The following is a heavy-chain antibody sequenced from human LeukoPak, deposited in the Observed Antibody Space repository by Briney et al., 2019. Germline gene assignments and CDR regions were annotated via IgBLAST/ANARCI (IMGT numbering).Heavy chain of an antibody. CDR2: IYSNGLA. J-gene: IGHJ4*02. D-gene: IGHD3-10*01. CDR3: ASGLHYFGSGSPY. V-gene: IGHV3-66*01. CDR1: GFIVSSNY. Sequence: PGGSLRLSCVASGFIVSSNYMSWVRQAPGKGLEWVSLIYSNGLAYYADSVKGRFIISRDNSNNSLYLQMNNLRAEDTAIYFCASGLHYFGSGSPYWGQGALVTVSS.